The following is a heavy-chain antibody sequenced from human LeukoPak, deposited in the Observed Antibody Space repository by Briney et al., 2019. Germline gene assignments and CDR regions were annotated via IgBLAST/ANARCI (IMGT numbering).Heavy chain of an antibody. CDR3: AMSRGKPY. D-gene: IGHD1-26*01. V-gene: IGHV3-7*01. CDR1: GLTFSSYW. Sequence: GGSLRLSCAASGLTFSSYWMSWVRQAPGKGLEWVANIKQDGSEKYDVDSVKGRFTISRDNAKNSLYLQMNSLRAEDTAVYYCAMSRGKPYWGQGTLVTVSS. J-gene: IGHJ4*02. CDR2: IKQDGSEK.